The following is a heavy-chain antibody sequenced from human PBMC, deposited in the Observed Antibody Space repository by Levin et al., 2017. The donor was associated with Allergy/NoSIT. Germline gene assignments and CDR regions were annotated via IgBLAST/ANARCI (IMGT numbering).Heavy chain of an antibody. Sequence: ESLKISCTVSGGSISSYYWSWIRQPPGKGLEWIGYIYYSGSTNYNPSLKSRVTISVDTSKNQFSLKLSSVTAADTAVYYCARVWYSGSYYYYYGMDVWGQGTTVTVSS. CDR1: GGSISSYY. V-gene: IGHV4-59*01. CDR2: IYYSGST. J-gene: IGHJ6*02. D-gene: IGHD1-26*01. CDR3: ARVWYSGSYYYYYGMDV.